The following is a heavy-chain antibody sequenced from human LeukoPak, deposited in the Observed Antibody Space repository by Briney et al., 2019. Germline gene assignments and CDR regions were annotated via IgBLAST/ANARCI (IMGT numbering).Heavy chain of an antibody. CDR3: ARPHY. CDR2: IYPRDSDT. CDR1: GYKFTNYW. V-gene: IGHV5-51*01. Sequence: GESLKISCKGSGYKFTNYWIASVRQMPGQGLEWLGIIYPRDSDTRYSPSFQGQVTISVDTSIDTAYLQWSSLKASDTAMYYCARPHYWGQGTLVTVSS. J-gene: IGHJ4*02.